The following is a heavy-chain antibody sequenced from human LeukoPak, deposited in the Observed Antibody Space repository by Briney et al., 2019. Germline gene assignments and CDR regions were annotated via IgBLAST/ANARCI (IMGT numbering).Heavy chain of an antibody. CDR3: ARGGHRQKEF. J-gene: IGHJ4*02. V-gene: IGHV3-7*01. D-gene: IGHD3-10*01. CDR2: IKHDGSDK. CDR1: GFAFSNYW. Sequence: GGSLRLSCSASGFAFSNYWMTWVRQSPGKGLEWVAIIKHDGSDKYCVDSVKGRFTISRDNAKNSLYLQMSSLRAEDTAVYYCARGGHRQKEFWGQGTLVTVSS.